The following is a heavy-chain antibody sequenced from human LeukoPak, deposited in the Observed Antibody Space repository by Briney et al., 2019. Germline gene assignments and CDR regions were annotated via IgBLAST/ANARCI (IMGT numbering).Heavy chain of an antibody. CDR1: GGSISSSSYY. CDR3: ARDTVYEGNDAFDI. D-gene: IGHD1-14*01. Sequence: SETLSLTCTVSGGSISSSSYYWGWIRQPPGKGLEWIGSIYYSGSTYYNPSLKSRVTISVDTSKNQFSLKLSSVTAADTAVYYCARDTVYEGNDAFDIWGQGTMVTVSS. J-gene: IGHJ3*02. CDR2: IYYSGST. V-gene: IGHV4-39*07.